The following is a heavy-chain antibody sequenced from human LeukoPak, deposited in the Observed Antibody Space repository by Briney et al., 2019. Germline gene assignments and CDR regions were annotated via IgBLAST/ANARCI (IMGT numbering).Heavy chain of an antibody. J-gene: IGHJ1*01. CDR2: IYHSGST. V-gene: IGHV4-30-2*01. CDR3: ASSSGSYSAEYFQH. CDR1: GGSISSGGYP. D-gene: IGHD1-26*01. Sequence: SQTLSLTCAVSGGSISSGGYPWSWIRQPPGKGLEWIGYIYHSGSTYYNPSLKSRVTISVDRSKNQFSLKLSSVTAADTAVYYCASSSGSYSAEYFQHWGQGTLVTVSS.